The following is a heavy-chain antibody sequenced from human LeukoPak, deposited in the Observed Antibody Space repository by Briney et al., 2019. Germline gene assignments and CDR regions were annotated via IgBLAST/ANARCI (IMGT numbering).Heavy chain of an antibody. D-gene: IGHD3-16*01. V-gene: IGHV1-69*13. J-gene: IGHJ6*02. CDR3: ARGDLGGSPITGHYYYYGLDV. Sequence: SVKVSCKASGGTFSSYAISWVRQAPGQGLEWMGGIIPIFGTANYAQKFQGRVTITADESTSTAYMELSSLRSEDTAVYYCARGDLGGSPITGHYYYYGLDVWGQGTTVTVSS. CDR2: IIPIFGTA. CDR1: GGTFSSYA.